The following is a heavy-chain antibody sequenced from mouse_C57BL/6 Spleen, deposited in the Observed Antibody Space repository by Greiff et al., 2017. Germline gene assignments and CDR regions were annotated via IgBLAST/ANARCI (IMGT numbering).Heavy chain of an antibody. CDR1: GYAFSSSW. CDR2: IYPGDGDT. J-gene: IGHJ2*01. D-gene: IGHD2-10*01. CDR3: ARGAYSSYYFDY. V-gene: IGHV1-82*01. Sequence: QVQLKESGPELVKPGASVKISCKASGYAFSSSWMNWVKQRPGKGLEWIGRIYPGDGDTNYNGKFKGKATLTADKSSSTAYMQLSSLTSEDSAVYFCARGAYSSYYFDYWGQGTTLTVSS.